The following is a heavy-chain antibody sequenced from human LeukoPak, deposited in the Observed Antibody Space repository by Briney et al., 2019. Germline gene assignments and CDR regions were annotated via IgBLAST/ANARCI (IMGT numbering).Heavy chain of an antibody. V-gene: IGHV4-30-4*01. D-gene: IGHD2-15*01. CDR1: GGSISSGGYY. Sequence: PSETLSLTCTVSGGSISSGGYYWSWIRQPPGKGLEWIGYIYYSGSTYYNPSLKSRVTISVDTSKNQFSLKLSSVTAADTAVYYCATHCSGGSCYPPDDYWGQGTLVTVSS. CDR3: ATHCSGGSCYPPDDY. CDR2: IYYSGST. J-gene: IGHJ4*02.